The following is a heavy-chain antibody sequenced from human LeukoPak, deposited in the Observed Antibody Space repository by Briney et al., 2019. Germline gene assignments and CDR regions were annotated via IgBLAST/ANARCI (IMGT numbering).Heavy chain of an antibody. Sequence: GGSLRLSCTASGFTFSSFWMAWVRQAPGKGLEWVANIKQDGSIQHYGDSVKGRFTISRDNAKNSLYLQMNNLRAEDTALYYCATSYDSSGCDWGQGTLVTVS. D-gene: IGHD3-22*01. CDR1: GFTFSSFW. J-gene: IGHJ4*02. V-gene: IGHV3-7*01. CDR3: ATSYDSSGCD. CDR2: IKQDGSIQ.